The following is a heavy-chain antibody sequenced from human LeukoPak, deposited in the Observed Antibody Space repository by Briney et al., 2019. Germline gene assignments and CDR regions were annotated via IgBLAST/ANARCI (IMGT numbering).Heavy chain of an antibody. CDR2: ISSSSSTK. D-gene: IGHD2-15*01. J-gene: IGHJ5*02. CDR3: ARGVVVVVAATYNWFDP. CDR1: GFTFSSYS. Sequence: PGGSLSLSCAASGFTFSSYSMNWVRQAPGKGLEWVSYISSSSSTKYYADSVKGGFTISRANGKNSLYLRMNRPRDEDTAVYYCARGVVVVVAATYNWFDPWGQGTLVTVSS. V-gene: IGHV3-48*02.